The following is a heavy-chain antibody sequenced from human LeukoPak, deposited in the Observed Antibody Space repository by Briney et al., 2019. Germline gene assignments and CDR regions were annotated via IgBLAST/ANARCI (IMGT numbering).Heavy chain of an antibody. D-gene: IGHD5-18*01. CDR1: GGSFSGYY. V-gene: IGHV4-34*01. Sequence: PSETLSLTCPVYGGSFSGYYWSWLRQPPGKGREGMGEINHSGSTNNNPSLKSGVTISVDASKNQFSLKLSSVTAADTAVYFCARVGYSYVINDWSRTGLGAYPTKYYYHMDVWGKGTTVTVSS. J-gene: IGHJ6*03. CDR2: INHSGST. CDR3: ARVGYSYVINDWSRTGLGAYPTKYYYHMDV.